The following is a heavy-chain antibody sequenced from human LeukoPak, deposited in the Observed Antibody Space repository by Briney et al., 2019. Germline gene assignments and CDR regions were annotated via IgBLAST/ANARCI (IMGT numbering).Heavy chain of an antibody. D-gene: IGHD3-16*01. Sequence: GGSLRLSCAASGFTFSSSWMSWVRKAPGKGRESVANIKQDGSEKYYVDSVKGRFTISRDNAKNSLYLQMNSLRAEDTAVYYCARDWGLRLGLDYWGQGTLVTVSS. CDR2: IKQDGSEK. CDR3: ARDWGLRLGLDY. J-gene: IGHJ4*02. CDR1: GFTFSSSW. V-gene: IGHV3-7*01.